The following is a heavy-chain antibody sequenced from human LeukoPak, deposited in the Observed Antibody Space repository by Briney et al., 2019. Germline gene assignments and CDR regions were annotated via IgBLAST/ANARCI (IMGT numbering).Heavy chain of an antibody. V-gene: IGHV3-48*03. D-gene: IGHD2/OR15-2a*01. CDR2: ISSGGSTK. Sequence: GGSLRPSRVVAGFTFSTYEMDCVRQAPGKGLEWVSHISSGGSTKYYIESVKGRFTISRDNAKNSLSLQMSSLRAEDTAVYYCARDRGSDSNFSYIDVWGKGATVTVSS. CDR1: GFTFSTYE. J-gene: IGHJ6*03. CDR3: ARDRGSDSNFSYIDV.